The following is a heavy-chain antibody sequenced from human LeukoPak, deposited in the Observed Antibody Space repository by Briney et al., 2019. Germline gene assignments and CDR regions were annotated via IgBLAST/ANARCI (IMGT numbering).Heavy chain of an antibody. CDR2: ISYDGSNK. J-gene: IGHJ3*02. Sequence: GRSLRLSCAASRFTFSSYAMHWVRQAPGKGLEWVAVISYDGSNKYYADFVKGRFSTSRDNFKNTLYLQMNSLRSEDTAVYHGARALPPGSLCLGELSGDAFDIWGQGTMVTVSS. D-gene: IGHD3-16*02. CDR1: RFTFSSYA. CDR3: ARALPPGSLCLGELSGDAFDI. V-gene: IGHV3-30-3*01.